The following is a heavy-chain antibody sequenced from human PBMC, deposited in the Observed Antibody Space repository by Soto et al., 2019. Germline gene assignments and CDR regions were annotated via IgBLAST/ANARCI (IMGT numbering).Heavy chain of an antibody. V-gene: IGHV1-2*02. CDR3: ARKGTDYYDSSGHNALGI. D-gene: IGHD3-22*01. Sequence: ASVKVSCKASGYTFIGYYIHWVRQAPGQGLEWMGWINPNSGGTNYAQKFQGGVTMTRDTSIRTAYMELRGLRFDDTAVYYCARKGTDYYDSSGHNALGIWGKGTLVTVSS. J-gene: IGHJ3*02. CDR2: INPNSGGT. CDR1: GYTFIGYY.